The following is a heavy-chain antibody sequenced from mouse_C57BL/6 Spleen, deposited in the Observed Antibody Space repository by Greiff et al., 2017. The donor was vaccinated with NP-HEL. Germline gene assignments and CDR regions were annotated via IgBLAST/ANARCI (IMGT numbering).Heavy chain of an antibody. V-gene: IGHV1-61*01. D-gene: IGHD2-4*01. J-gene: IGHJ4*01. CDR3: ARDYD. CDR1: GYTFTSYW. CDR2: IYPSDSET. Sequence: QVQLQQPGAELVRPGSSVKLSCKASGYTFTSYWMDWVKQRPGQGLEWIGNIYPSDSETHYNQKFKDKATLTVDKSSSTAYMQLSSLTADDSAVYDCARDYDWGKGTSVTVA.